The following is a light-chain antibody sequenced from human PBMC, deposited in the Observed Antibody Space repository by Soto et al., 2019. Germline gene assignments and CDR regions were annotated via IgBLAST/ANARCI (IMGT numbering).Light chain of an antibody. CDR1: QGVSSY. Sequence: EIVLTQSPATLSLSPGERATLSCRASQGVSSYLAWYQQKPGQAPRLLIYDASNRATGIPARFSGSGPGTDFTLTSSSLEPEDFAVYYCQQRFTFGGGTKVEIK. J-gene: IGKJ4*02. CDR2: DAS. V-gene: IGKV3D-11*01. CDR3: QQRFT.